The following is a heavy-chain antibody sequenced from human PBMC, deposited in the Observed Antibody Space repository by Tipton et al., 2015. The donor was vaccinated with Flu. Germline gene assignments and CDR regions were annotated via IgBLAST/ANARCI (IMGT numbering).Heavy chain of an antibody. Sequence: AASGFTFSDYYMSWVRQAPGKGLEWLSYISGSGTNIYYADSVKGRFTTSRDNAKNSLYLQMNSLRAEDTAVYYCARVPERNYVDRLDYWGQGTLVTVSS. J-gene: IGHJ4*02. CDR1: GFTFSDYY. D-gene: IGHD4-11*01. CDR2: ISGSGTNI. CDR3: ARVPERNYVDRLDY. V-gene: IGHV3-11*01.